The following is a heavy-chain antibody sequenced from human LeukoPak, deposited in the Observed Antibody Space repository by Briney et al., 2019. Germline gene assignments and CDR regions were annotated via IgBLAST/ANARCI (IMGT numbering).Heavy chain of an antibody. CDR1: GYTFTSYH. Sequence: ASVKVSCKASGYTFTSYHIHWVRQAPGQGLEWMGIINPSRGSISYAQKFQVRVTMTRDTSTSTVYMELSSLRSEDTAVYYCATLSSGWPQGGLDYWGQGTLVTVSS. CDR2: INPSRGSI. V-gene: IGHV1-46*01. CDR3: ATLSSGWPQGGLDY. J-gene: IGHJ4*02. D-gene: IGHD6-19*01.